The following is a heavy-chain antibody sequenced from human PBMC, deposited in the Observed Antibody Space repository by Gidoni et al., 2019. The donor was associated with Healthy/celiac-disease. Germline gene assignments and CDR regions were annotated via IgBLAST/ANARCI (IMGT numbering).Heavy chain of an antibody. CDR3: ARGPYDSSGYYPRGLTDY. J-gene: IGHJ4*02. CDR1: GFTFSSYS. Sequence: EVQLVESGGGLVKPGGSLRLSCAASGFTFSSYSMNWVRQAPGKGLEWVSPISSSSSYIYYADSVKGRFTNSRDNAKNSLYLQMNSLRAEDTAVYYCARGPYDSSGYYPRGLTDYWGQGTLVTVSS. CDR2: ISSSSSYI. D-gene: IGHD3-22*01. V-gene: IGHV3-21*01.